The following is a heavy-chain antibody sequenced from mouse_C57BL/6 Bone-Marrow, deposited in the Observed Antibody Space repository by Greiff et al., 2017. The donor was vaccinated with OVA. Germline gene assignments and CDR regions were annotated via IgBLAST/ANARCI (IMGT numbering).Heavy chain of an antibody. Sequence: VQLQPSGAELVRPGASVKLSCTASGFNIKDDYMPWVTQRPEQGLEWIGWIDPENGDTEYASKFQGKATITADTSSNTAYLQLSSLTSEDTAVYYCTTYITTVVATPFAYWGQGTLVTVSA. V-gene: IGHV14-4*01. J-gene: IGHJ3*01. CDR2: IDPENGDT. CDR1: GFNIKDDY. CDR3: TTYITTVVATPFAY. D-gene: IGHD1-1*01.